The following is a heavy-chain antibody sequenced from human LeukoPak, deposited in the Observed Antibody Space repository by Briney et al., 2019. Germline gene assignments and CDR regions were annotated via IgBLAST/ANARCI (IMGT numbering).Heavy chain of an antibody. CDR2: INPNSGGT. D-gene: IGHD3-3*01. CDR3: ARGVRFLEWLPNY. J-gene: IGHJ4*02. Sequence: ASVKVSCKASGYTFTGYYMHWVRQAAGQGLEWMGWINPNSGGTNYAQKFQGRVTMTRDTSISTAYMELSRLRSDDTAVYYCARGVRFLEWLPNYWGQGTLVTVSS. V-gene: IGHV1-2*02. CDR1: GYTFTGYY.